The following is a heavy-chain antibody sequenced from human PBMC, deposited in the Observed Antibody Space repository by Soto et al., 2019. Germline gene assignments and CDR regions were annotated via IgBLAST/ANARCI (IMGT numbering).Heavy chain of an antibody. Sequence: PSVTLSLTCTVSGGSISSYYWGWIRQPPGKGREWIGYIYYSGSTNYNPSPKSRVTISVDTSKNQFTLKLSSVTAADTTVYYCARRYGPSFDYWGQETLVTVYS. V-gene: IGHV4-59*01. CDR2: IYYSGST. CDR1: GGSISSYY. J-gene: IGHJ4*02. CDR3: ARRYGPSFDY. D-gene: IGHD4-17*01.